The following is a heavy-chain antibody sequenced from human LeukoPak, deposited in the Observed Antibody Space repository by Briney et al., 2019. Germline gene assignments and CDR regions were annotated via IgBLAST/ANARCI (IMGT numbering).Heavy chain of an antibody. CDR1: GFNFRNYW. CDR2: MESDGSST. V-gene: IGHV3-74*01. D-gene: IGHD6-19*01. CDR3: ARGGIAVTGTLRYDY. Sequence: GGSLRLSCAASGFNFRNYWMHWVRQAPGKGLAWVSRMESDGSSTTYADSVKGRFTISRDNAKNTLYLQMNSLRAEDTAKYYCARGGIAVTGTLRYDYWGQGTLVTVSS. J-gene: IGHJ4*02.